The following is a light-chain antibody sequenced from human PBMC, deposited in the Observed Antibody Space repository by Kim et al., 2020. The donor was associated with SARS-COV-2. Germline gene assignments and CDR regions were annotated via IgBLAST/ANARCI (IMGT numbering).Light chain of an antibody. J-gene: IGLJ2*01. CDR2: DVS. CDR1: SSAVGGYNS. Sequence: GQSITISCTVTSSAVGGYNSVSWYQQHPGKAPKLMIYDVSNRPSGVSNRFSGSKSGNTASLTISGLQAEDEADYYCSSYTSSSTVVFGGGTQLTVL. CDR3: SSYTSSSTVV. V-gene: IGLV2-14*03.